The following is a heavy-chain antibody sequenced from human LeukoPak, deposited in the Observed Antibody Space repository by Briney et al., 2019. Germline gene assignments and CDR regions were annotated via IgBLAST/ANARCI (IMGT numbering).Heavy chain of an antibody. J-gene: IGHJ4*02. Sequence: PGGSLRLSCAASGFTFSSYAMSWVRQAPGKGLEWVSAISGSGGSTYYADSVKGRFTISRDNSKNTLYLQMNSLRAEDTAVYYCAKDSWYYDILTGYYHFDYWGQGTLVTVSP. CDR1: GFTFSSYA. D-gene: IGHD3-9*01. V-gene: IGHV3-23*01. CDR3: AKDSWYYDILTGYYHFDY. CDR2: ISGSGGST.